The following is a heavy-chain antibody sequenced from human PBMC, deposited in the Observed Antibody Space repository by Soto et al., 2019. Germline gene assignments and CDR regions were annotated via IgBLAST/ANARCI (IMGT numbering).Heavy chain of an antibody. V-gene: IGHV3-30*04. Sequence: QEQLVESGGGVVQPGRSLRLSCAASRFTLSSYAMHWVRQAPGKGLEWLSVISFDGSYKYYAKSVKGRFTISRDNSKNTLWMQMNSLRADDTAIYYCMRDRGLISRDAFDIWGQGTMVTVSA. J-gene: IGHJ3*02. D-gene: IGHD3-16*02. CDR1: RFTLSSYA. CDR2: ISFDGSYK. CDR3: MRDRGLISRDAFDI.